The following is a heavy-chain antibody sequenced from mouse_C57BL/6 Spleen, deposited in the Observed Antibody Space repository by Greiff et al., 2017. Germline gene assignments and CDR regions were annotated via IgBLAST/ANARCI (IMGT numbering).Heavy chain of an antibody. CDR2: INPNYGTT. CDR1: GYSFTDYN. CDR3: ARERHCRYGSIHYYAMDY. J-gene: IGHJ4*01. V-gene: IGHV1-39*01. Sequence: VQLQQSGPELVKPGASVKISCKASGYSFTDYNMNWVKQSNGKSLEWIGVINPNYGTTSYNQKFKGKATLTVDQSSSTAYMQLNSLTSEDSAVYYGARERHCRYGSIHYYAMDYWGQGTSVTVSS. D-gene: IGHD1-1*01.